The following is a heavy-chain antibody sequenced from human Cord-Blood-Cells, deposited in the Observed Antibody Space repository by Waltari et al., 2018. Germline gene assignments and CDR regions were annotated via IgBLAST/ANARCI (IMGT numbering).Heavy chain of an antibody. V-gene: IGHV4-59*01. CDR3: ARDGGSGWSNWFDP. CDR2: IYYSGST. D-gene: IGHD6-19*01. CDR1: GGPIRSYY. Sequence: QVQLQESGPGLVKPSETLSLTCTVSGGPIRSYYWSWIRPPPGKGLEWIGYIYYSGSTNYNPSLKSRVTISVDTSKNQFSLKLSSVTAADTAVYYCARDGGSGWSNWFDPWGQGTLVTVSS. J-gene: IGHJ5*02.